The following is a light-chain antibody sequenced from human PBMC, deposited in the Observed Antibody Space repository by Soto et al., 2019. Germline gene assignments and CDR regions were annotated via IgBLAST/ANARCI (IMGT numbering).Light chain of an antibody. J-gene: IGKJ1*01. Sequence: DLQMTQSPSTPSGSVGDRVTITCRASQTISSWLAWYQQKPGKAPKLLIYKASTLKSGVPSRFSGSESGTEFTLTISSLQPDDFATYYCQHYNSYSEAFGQGTKVDIK. V-gene: IGKV1-5*03. CDR1: QTISSW. CDR2: KAS. CDR3: QHYNSYSEA.